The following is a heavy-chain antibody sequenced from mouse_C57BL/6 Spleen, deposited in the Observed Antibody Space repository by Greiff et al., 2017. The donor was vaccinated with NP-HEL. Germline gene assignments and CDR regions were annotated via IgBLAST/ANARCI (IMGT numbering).Heavy chain of an antibody. D-gene: IGHD2-3*01. Sequence: QVQLKQSGAELVRPGASVKLSCKASGYTFTDYYINWVKQRPGQGLEWIARIYPGSGNTYYNEKFKGKATLTAEKSSSTAYMQLSSLTSEDSAVYFCARSIYDGPCAYWGQGTLVTVSA. V-gene: IGHV1-76*01. CDR1: GYTFTDYY. CDR3: ARSIYDGPCAY. J-gene: IGHJ3*01. CDR2: IYPGSGNT.